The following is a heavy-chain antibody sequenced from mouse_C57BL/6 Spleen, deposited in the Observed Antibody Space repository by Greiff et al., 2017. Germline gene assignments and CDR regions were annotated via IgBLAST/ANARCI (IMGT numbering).Heavy chain of an antibody. CDR2: IDPSDSYT. CDR1: GYTFTSYW. V-gene: IGHV1-69*01. Sequence: QVQLQQPGAELVIPGASVKLSCKASGYTFTSYWMHWVKQRPGQGLEWIGEIDPSDSYTNYNQKFKGKSTLTVDKSSSTAYMQLSSLTSEDSAVYYCARRVVRGYFDVWGTGTTVTVSS. CDR3: ARRVVRGYFDV. J-gene: IGHJ1*03. D-gene: IGHD1-1*02.